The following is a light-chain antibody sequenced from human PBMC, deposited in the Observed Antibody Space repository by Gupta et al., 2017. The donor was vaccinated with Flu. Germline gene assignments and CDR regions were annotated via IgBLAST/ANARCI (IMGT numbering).Light chain of an antibody. CDR1: ASNIGLNY. Sequence: QSVLTQPHPVSAAPGQRVTLSYPASASNIGLNYVSWYQHLPGTAPKLLIYDSHKRPSGIPDRFSGSKSGTSATLGITGLQTGDEADYYCGTWDNSLSEMVFGGGTKVTVL. CDR3: GTWDNSLSEMV. V-gene: IGLV1-51*01. J-gene: IGLJ2*01. CDR2: DSH.